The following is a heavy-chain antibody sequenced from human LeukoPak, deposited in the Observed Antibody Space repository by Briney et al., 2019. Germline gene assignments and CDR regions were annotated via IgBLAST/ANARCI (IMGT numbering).Heavy chain of an antibody. D-gene: IGHD3-10*01. V-gene: IGHV1-69*05. Sequence: ASVKVSCKASGGTFSTYAISWVRQAPGQGLEWMGRIIPIFGTANYAQKFQDRMTITTDESTSTAYMELSSLRSEDTAVYYCARSITMVRGGELTSPNWFDPWGQGTLVTVSS. CDR1: GGTFSTYA. CDR2: IIPIFGTA. J-gene: IGHJ5*02. CDR3: ARSITMVRGGELTSPNWFDP.